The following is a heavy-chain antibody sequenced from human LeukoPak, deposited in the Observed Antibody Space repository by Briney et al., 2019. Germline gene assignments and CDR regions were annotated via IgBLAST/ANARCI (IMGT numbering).Heavy chain of an antibody. CDR1: GGSISSSNYY. V-gene: IGHV4-39*01. CDR3: ARHVTRYFDWLLPYFDY. D-gene: IGHD3-9*01. J-gene: IGHJ4*02. CDR2: RYYSGST. Sequence: SETLSLTCTVSGGSISSSNYYWGWIRQPPGKGLEWIESRYYSGSTYYNPSLKSRVTISVDTSKNQFSLKLSSVTAADTAVYYCARHVTRYFDWLLPYFDYWGQGTLVTVSS.